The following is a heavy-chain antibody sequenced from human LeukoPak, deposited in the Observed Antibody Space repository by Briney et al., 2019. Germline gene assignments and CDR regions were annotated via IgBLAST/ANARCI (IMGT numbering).Heavy chain of an antibody. J-gene: IGHJ4*02. D-gene: IGHD5-24*01. CDR2: ISSSSSTI. V-gene: IGHV3-48*04. Sequence: GGSLRLSCAASGFTFSSYSMNWVRQAPGKGLEWVSYISSSSSTIYYADSVKGRFTISRDNAKNSLYLQMNSLRAEDTAVYYCARDAPVEMATITTGDFDYWGQGTLVTVSS. CDR1: GFTFSSYS. CDR3: ARDAPVEMATITTGDFDY.